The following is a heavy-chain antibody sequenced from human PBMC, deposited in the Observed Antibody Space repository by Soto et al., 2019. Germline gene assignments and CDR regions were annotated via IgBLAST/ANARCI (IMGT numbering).Heavy chain of an antibody. J-gene: IGHJ3*02. CDR2: IYYSGSI. V-gene: IGHV4-31*03. Sequence: QVQLQESGPGLVKPSQTLSLTCTVSGGSISSGGYYWSWIRQHPGKGLEWIGYIYYSGSIYYNPSLKSRVTISVDTSKNQFSLKLSSVTAADTAVYYCARDPGPYYYDSSGYYMGAFDIWGQGTMVTVSS. D-gene: IGHD3-22*01. CDR3: ARDPGPYYYDSSGYYMGAFDI. CDR1: GGSISSGGYY.